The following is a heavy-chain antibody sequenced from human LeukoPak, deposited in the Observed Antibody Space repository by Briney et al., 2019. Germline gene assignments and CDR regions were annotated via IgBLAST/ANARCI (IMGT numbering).Heavy chain of an antibody. Sequence: SETLSLTCTVSGGSISSSSYYWGWIRRPPGKGLEWIGSIYYSGSTYYNPSLKSRVTISVDTSKNQFSLKLSSVTAADTAVYYCARLWFGELYWGQGTLVTVSS. D-gene: IGHD3-10*01. CDR3: ARLWFGELY. CDR1: GGSISSSSYY. V-gene: IGHV4-39*01. CDR2: IYYSGST. J-gene: IGHJ4*02.